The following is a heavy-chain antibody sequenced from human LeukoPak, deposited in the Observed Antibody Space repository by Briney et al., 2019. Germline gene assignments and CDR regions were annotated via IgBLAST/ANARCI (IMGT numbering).Heavy chain of an antibody. J-gene: IGHJ4*02. Sequence: SETLSLTCTVSGVSISSYYWSWIRQPPGKGLEYIGYIYYSGNTNYNPSLKSRVTISVDTSKNQFSLKLSSVTAADTAVYYCARGTHSLDYWGQGTLVAVSS. V-gene: IGHV4-59*01. CDR3: ARGTHSLDY. CDR2: IYYSGNT. CDR1: GVSISSYY.